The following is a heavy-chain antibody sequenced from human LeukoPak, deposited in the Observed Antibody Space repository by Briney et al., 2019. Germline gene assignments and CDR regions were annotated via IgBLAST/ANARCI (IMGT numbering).Heavy chain of an antibody. CDR2: FDPEDGET. J-gene: IGHJ4*02. Sequence: ASVKVSCKVSGYTLTELSMHWVRQAPGKGLEWMGGFDPEDGETIYAQKFQGRVTMTEDTSTDTAYMELSSLRSEDTAVYHCATKGRYYDLNVDYWGQGTLVTVSS. D-gene: IGHD3-22*01. V-gene: IGHV1-24*01. CDR3: ATKGRYYDLNVDY. CDR1: GYTLTELS.